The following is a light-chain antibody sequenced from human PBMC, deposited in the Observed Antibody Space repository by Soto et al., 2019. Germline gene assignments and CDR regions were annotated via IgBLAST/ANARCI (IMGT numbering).Light chain of an antibody. J-gene: IGKJ2*01. CDR1: PSVSSSY. V-gene: IGKV3-20*01. CDR3: QQYGSSPET. CDR2: GAS. Sequence: EIVLTQSPGTLSLSPGERATLSCRASPSVSSSYLAWYQQKPGQAPRLLIYGASSRATGIPDRFSGSGSGTDFTLTISRLEPEDSALYYCQQYGSSPETFGQGTKLEIK.